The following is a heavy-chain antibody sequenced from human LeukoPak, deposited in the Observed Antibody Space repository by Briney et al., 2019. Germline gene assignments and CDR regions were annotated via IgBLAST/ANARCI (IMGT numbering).Heavy chain of an antibody. V-gene: IGHV4-30-4*01. J-gene: IGHJ4*02. CDR2: IYYSGST. CDR3: ARSRDSSGYYLLGY. D-gene: IGHD3-22*01. Sequence: PSETLSLTCTVSGGSISSGDYHWSWIRQPPGTGPEWIGFIYYSGSTYYNPSLKSRVTISVDTSKNQFSLKLSSVTAADTAVYYCARSRDSSGYYLLGYWGQGTLVTVSS. CDR1: GGSISSGDYH.